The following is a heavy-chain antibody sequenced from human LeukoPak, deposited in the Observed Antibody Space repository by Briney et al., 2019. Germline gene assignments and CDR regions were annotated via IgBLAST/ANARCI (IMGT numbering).Heavy chain of an antibody. D-gene: IGHD3-10*01. J-gene: IGHJ6*02. Sequence: GGSLRLSCAASGFTFNAFWMTWVRQAPGKGLEWVSGISGGGGSTYCADSVKGRFTISRDNPKNTLYLQMNSLSAEDTAVYYCAKVRTYGSGSYYPTDYYYYGMDVWGQGTTVTVSS. CDR1: GFTFNAFW. CDR2: ISGGGGST. V-gene: IGHV3-23*01. CDR3: AKVRTYGSGSYYPTDYYYYGMDV.